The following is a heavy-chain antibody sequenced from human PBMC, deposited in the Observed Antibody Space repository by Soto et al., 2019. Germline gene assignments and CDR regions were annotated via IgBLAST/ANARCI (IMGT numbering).Heavy chain of an antibody. Sequence: GASVKVSCKASGGTFSSYAISWVRQAPGQGLEWMGGIIPIFGTANYAQKFQGRVTITADESTSTAYMELSSLRSEDTAVYYCAIRGRLLDDSSGYYPPHYYYGMDVWGQGTTVTVSS. CDR1: GGTFSSYA. CDR3: AIRGRLLDDSSGYYPPHYYYGMDV. CDR2: IIPIFGTA. D-gene: IGHD3-22*01. J-gene: IGHJ6*02. V-gene: IGHV1-69*13.